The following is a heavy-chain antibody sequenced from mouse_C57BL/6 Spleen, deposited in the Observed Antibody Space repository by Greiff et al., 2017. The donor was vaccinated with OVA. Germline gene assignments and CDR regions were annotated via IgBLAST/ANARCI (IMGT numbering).Heavy chain of an antibody. Sequence: QVQLQQSGAELMKPGASVKLSCKATGYTFTGYWIEWVKQRPGHGLEWIGEILPGSGSTNYNEKFKGKATFTADTSSNTAYMQLSSLTTEYSAIYYCARSPYYYGSSYWYFDVWGTGTTVTVSS. J-gene: IGHJ1*03. D-gene: IGHD1-1*01. CDR2: ILPGSGST. V-gene: IGHV1-9*01. CDR3: ARSPYYYGSSYWYFDV. CDR1: GYTFTGYW.